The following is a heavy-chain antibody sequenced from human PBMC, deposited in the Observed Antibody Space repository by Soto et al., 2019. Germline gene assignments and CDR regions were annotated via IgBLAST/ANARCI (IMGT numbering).Heavy chain of an antibody. V-gene: IGHV1-69*13. Sequence: SVKVSCKASGGTFRSDAISWVRQAPGQGLEWMGAIMPMFGAANYAQKFQGTVTITADESTSTVYMELSSLRSEDTAVYYCARGSIAAASYFDYWGQGTLVTVSS. CDR1: GGTFRSDA. CDR3: ARGSIAAASYFDY. CDR2: IMPMFGAA. D-gene: IGHD2-15*01. J-gene: IGHJ4*02.